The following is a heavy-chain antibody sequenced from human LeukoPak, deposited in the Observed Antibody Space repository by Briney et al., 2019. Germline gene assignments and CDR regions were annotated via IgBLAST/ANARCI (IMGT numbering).Heavy chain of an antibody. J-gene: IGHJ4*02. V-gene: IGHV3-23*01. CDR1: GFTFSSYT. CDR3: AKDGGLWVSAHWGDS. D-gene: IGHD7-27*01. Sequence: GGSLRLSCAASGFTFSSYTMSWVRQAPGKGREWVSSITTSDGNTYYAASVKGRFTVSRDNPKNTLFLQMNSLRAEDTAVYYCAKDGGLWVSAHWGDSWGRGTLVTVSS. CDR2: ITTSDGNT.